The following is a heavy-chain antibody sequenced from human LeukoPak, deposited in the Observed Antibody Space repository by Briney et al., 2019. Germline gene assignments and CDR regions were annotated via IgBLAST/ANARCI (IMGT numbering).Heavy chain of an antibody. Sequence: ASVKVSCKASGSTFTSDYMHWVRQAPGQGLEWMGIINPSGGSTSYAQKFQGRVTMTRDTSTSTVYMELSSLRSEDTAVYYCARDAGSGTPGSYWGQGTLVTVSS. CDR3: ARDAGSGTPGSY. CDR1: GSTFTSDY. V-gene: IGHV1-46*01. CDR2: INPSGGST. D-gene: IGHD3-10*01. J-gene: IGHJ4*02.